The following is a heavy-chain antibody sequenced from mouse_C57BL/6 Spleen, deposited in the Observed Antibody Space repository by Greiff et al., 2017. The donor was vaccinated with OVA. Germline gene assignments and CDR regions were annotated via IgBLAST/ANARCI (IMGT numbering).Heavy chain of an antibody. J-gene: IGHJ2*01. CDR3: AREGVYGNYLDY. D-gene: IGHD2-1*01. CDR1: GFTFSSYA. V-gene: IGHV5-4*01. Sequence: EVHLVESGGGLVKPGGSLKLSCAASGFTFSSYAMSWVRQTPEKRLEWVATISDGGSYTYYPDNVKGRFTISRDNAKNNLYLQMSHLKSEDTAMYYCAREGVYGNYLDYWGQGTTLTVSS. CDR2: ISDGGSYT.